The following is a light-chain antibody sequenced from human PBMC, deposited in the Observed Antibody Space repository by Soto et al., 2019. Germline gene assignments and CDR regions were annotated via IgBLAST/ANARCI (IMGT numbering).Light chain of an antibody. V-gene: IGLV2-11*01. CDR3: CSYARSYTSHVV. Sequence: QSALTQPRSVSGSPGQSVTISCTGTSSDVDGYNYVSWYQQHPGKAPKLMIYDVSKRPSGVPDRFSGSKSGNTASLTISGLQAEDEADYYCCSYARSYTSHVVFGGGTKLTVL. J-gene: IGLJ2*01. CDR1: SSDVDGYNY. CDR2: DVS.